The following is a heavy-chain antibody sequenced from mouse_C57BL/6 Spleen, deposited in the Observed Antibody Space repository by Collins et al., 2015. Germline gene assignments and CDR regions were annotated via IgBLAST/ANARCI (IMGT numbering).Heavy chain of an antibody. J-gene: IGHJ4*01. Sequence: QVQLQQPGAELVMPGASVKLSCKASGYTFTSYWMHWVKQRPGQGLEWIGEIDPSDSYTNYNQKFKGKSTLTVDKSSSIAYMQLSSLTSEDSAVYYCARPRHGYYGSTIYYAMDYWGQGTSVTVSS. D-gene: IGHD1-1*01. CDR1: GYTFTSYW. CDR2: IDPSDSYT. CDR3: ARPRHGYYGSTIYYAMDY. V-gene: IGHV1-69*01.